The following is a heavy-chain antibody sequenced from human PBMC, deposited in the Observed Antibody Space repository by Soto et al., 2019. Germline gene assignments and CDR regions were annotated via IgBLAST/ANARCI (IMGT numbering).Heavy chain of an antibody. CDR3: ARDSSDWYGFDY. Sequence: QITLKESGPTLVKPTQTLTLTCTFSGFSLTTSGVGVGWIPQPPGKALEWLALIYWDDDKRYTPSLKSRLTITKDTSKNHVVLRMTNMDPVDTATYYCARDSSDWYGFDYWGQGTLVTVSS. J-gene: IGHJ4*02. V-gene: IGHV2-5*02. CDR2: IYWDDDK. CDR1: GFSLTTSGVG. D-gene: IGHD6-19*01.